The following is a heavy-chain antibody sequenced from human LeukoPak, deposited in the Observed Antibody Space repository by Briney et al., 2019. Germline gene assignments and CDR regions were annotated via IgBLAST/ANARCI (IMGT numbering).Heavy chain of an antibody. D-gene: IGHD3-9*01. CDR1: GFTFGTYN. J-gene: IGHJ6*02. CDR3: TRDLMDYDVSTGLHHYYMDV. V-gene: IGHV3-48*04. Sequence: GGSLRLSCAASGFTFGTYNMNWVRQAPGKGLEWVSSITSSSDSIYYADSVKGRFTISRDNAKNTLYLQMNTLRVEDTAVYYCTRDLMDYDVSTGLHHYYMDVWGQGTTVTVSS. CDR2: ITSSSDSI.